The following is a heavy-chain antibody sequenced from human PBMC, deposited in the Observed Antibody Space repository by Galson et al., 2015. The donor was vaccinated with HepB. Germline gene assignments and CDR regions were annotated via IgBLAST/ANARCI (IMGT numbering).Heavy chain of an antibody. V-gene: IGHV3-7*03. D-gene: IGHD2-15*01. Sequence: SLRLSCAASGFTFSNYWMTWVRQAPGKGLEWVANIKPDGSEKYYVDSVKGRFTMSRDNAKNSLYLRMNSLRAEDTAVYYCARGLCRGGSRYRSTFDYWGQGALVTVSS. CDR1: GFTFSNYW. CDR3: ARGLCRGGSRYRSTFDY. J-gene: IGHJ4*02. CDR2: IKPDGSEK.